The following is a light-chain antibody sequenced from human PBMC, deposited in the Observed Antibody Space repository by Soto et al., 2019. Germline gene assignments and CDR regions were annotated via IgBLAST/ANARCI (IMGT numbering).Light chain of an antibody. CDR2: YAS. V-gene: IGKV3-11*01. J-gene: IGKJ4*01. CDR1: QSVSSY. CDR3: QQCSHWPLT. Sequence: VLTQSPVTLSVSPGERAPLSCRASQSVSSYLAWYQQKPGQGHTLLIYYASKRATGIPARFSGSGSGTDVTLTISSLEPEDCAVYDCQQCSHWPLTFGGGTKVDIK.